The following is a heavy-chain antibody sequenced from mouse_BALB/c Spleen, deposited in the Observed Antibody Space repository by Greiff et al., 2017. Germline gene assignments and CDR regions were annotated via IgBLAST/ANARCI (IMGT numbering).Heavy chain of an antibody. CDR3: TRRGGNWDEDY. D-gene: IGHD4-1*01. V-gene: IGHV5-6-4*01. Sequence: EVQGVESGGGLVKPGGSLKLSCAASGFTFSSYTMSWVRQTPEKRLEWVATISSGGSYTYYPDSVKGRFTISRDNAKNTLYLQMSSLKSEDTAMYYCTRRGGNWDEDYWGQGTTLTVSS. CDR1: GFTFSSYT. CDR2: ISSGGSYT. J-gene: IGHJ2*01.